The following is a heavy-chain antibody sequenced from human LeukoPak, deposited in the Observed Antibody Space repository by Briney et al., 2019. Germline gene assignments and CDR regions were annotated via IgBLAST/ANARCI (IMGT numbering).Heavy chain of an antibody. CDR1: GFTFSSYA. J-gene: IGHJ5*02. CDR2: ISGSGGST. V-gene: IGHV3-23*01. D-gene: IGHD3-22*01. CDR3: AKGPQYYYDSSPYYPT. Sequence: PGGSLRLSCAASGFTFSSYAISWVRQAPGKGLEWVSAISGSGGSTYYADSVKGRFTISRDNSKNTLYLQMNSLRAEDTAVYYCAKGPQYYYDSSPYYPTWGQGTLVTVSS.